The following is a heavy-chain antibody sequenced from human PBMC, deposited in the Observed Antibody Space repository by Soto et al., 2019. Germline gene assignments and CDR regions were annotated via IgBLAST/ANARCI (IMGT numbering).Heavy chain of an antibody. CDR3: ARDPSTKGYYGLDV. J-gene: IGHJ6*02. Sequence: GGSLLISCAASVFNVKNYQMNWVRQAPGKGLEWVSVIYSGGVTYYPDSVKCRFTTIRDTSKNTVYLQMNSLRADDTAMYYCARDPSTKGYYGLDVWGQGTTVTVSS. V-gene: IGHV3-53*01. CDR1: VFNVKNYQ. CDR2: IYSGGVT.